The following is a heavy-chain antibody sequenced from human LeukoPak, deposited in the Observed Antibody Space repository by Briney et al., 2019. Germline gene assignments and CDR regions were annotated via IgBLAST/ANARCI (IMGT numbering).Heavy chain of an antibody. Sequence: GGSLRLSCAASGFTFSSYAMHWVRQAPGKGLEWVAVISYDGSNKYYADSVKGRFTISRDNSKNTLYLQMNSLRAEDTAVYYCAKSRPTYRHYYYYYMDVWGKGTTVTVSS. CDR3: AKSRPTYRHYYYYYMDV. CDR2: ISYDGSNK. CDR1: GFTFSSYA. D-gene: IGHD6-25*01. J-gene: IGHJ6*03. V-gene: IGHV3-30-3*01.